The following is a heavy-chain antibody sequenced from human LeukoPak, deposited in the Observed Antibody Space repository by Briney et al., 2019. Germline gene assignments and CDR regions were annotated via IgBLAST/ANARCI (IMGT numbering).Heavy chain of an antibody. CDR2: ISSGGRTI. D-gene: IGHD2-15*01. CDR3: ARPVVAATTPDTFDI. Sequence: KAGGSLRLSCAAYGFTFSDYYMSWIRQAPGKGLEWVSYISSGGRTIYYADSVKGRFTMSRDNAKNSLYLQMNRLRAEDTAVYYWARPVVAATTPDTFDIWGQGTMVTVSS. CDR1: GFTFSDYY. V-gene: IGHV3-11*04. J-gene: IGHJ3*02.